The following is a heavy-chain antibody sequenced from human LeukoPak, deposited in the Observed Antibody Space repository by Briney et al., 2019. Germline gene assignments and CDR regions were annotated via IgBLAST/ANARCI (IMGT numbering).Heavy chain of an antibody. CDR3: ARKDSSGWYGHFDY. Sequence: PSETLSLTCTVSGGSISSSSYYWGWIRQPPGKGLEWIGSIYYSGSTYYNPSLKRRVTLSVDTNKNQISLKLSSVTAADTAVYCCARKDSSGWYGHFDYWGQGTLVTVSS. V-gene: IGHV4-39*01. CDR1: GGSISSSSYY. J-gene: IGHJ4*02. CDR2: IYYSGST. D-gene: IGHD6-19*01.